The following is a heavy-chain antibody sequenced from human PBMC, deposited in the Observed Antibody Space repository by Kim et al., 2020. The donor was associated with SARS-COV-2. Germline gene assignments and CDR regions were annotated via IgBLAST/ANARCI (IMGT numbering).Heavy chain of an antibody. V-gene: IGHV4-4*07. Sequence: YNPALKSRVTMSVDTSKTQFSRKLSSVTAADTAVYYCAGDYSSSLYYFDYWGQGTLVTVSS. D-gene: IGHD6-6*01. CDR3: AGDYSSSLYYFDY. J-gene: IGHJ4*02.